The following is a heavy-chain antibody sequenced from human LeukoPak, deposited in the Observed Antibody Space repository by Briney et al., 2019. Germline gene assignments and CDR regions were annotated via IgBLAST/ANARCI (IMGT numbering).Heavy chain of an antibody. CDR1: GYTFTSYG. D-gene: IGHD2-15*01. CDR3: ARDRSYPPQLLRDYYYYMDV. Sequence: ASVKVSCKASGYTFTSYGISWVRQAPGQGLEWMGWISAYNGYTNYAQKLQGRVTMTTDTSTSTAYMELRSLRSDDTAVYYCARDRSYPPQLLRDYYYYMDVWGKGTTVTVSS. V-gene: IGHV1-18*01. J-gene: IGHJ6*03. CDR2: ISAYNGYT.